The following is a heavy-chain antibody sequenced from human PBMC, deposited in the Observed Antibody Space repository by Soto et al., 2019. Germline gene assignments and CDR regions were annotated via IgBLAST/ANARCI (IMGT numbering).Heavy chain of an antibody. Sequence: EEQLVESGGDLVQPGGSMRLSCAASGFTVSNNYMSWVRQAPGKGLERVSLIYSGGSTYSADSVKGRFAISRDSSKNTLYLQMNSLRAEDTAMYYCAAYSHKGYWGQGTLVTVSS. CDR3: AAYSHKGY. V-gene: IGHV3-66*01. CDR1: GFTVSNNY. D-gene: IGHD3-16*01. J-gene: IGHJ4*02. CDR2: IYSGGST.